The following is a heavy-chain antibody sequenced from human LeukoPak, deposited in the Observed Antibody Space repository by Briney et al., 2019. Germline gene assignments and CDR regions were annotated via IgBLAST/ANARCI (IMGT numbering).Heavy chain of an antibody. J-gene: IGHJ5*02. D-gene: IGHD3-9*01. V-gene: IGHV3-7*03. CDR3: AKDRYFDWLSRFDP. CDR2: IKEDGSEK. Sequence: PGGSLRLSCAASAFTFSSYWMTWVRQAPGKGLEWVANIKEDGSEKYYVDSVKGRLTISRDNAKNSLYLQMNSLRAEDTAVYYCAKDRYFDWLSRFDPWGQGTLVTVSS. CDR1: AFTFSSYW.